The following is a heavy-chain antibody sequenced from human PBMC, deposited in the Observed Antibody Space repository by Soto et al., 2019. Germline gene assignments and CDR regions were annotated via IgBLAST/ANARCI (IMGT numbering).Heavy chain of an antibody. D-gene: IGHD5-18*01. CDR1: GDSVSTNTAT. V-gene: IGHV6-1*01. J-gene: IGHJ4*02. CDR2: TYYRSKWYN. CDR3: VRDNIDRTMDLCEC. Sequence: SQTLSLNCAIFGDSVSTNTATWHWIRECPSRGLEWLGRTYYRSKWYNDYAISVKSRITINPDTSKSQFSLHLNSVTPEDTAVYYWVRDNIDRTMDLCECWGQGTRITASS.